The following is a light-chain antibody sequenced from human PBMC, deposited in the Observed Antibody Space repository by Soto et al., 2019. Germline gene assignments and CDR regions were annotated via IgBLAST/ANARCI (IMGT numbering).Light chain of an antibody. CDR1: QSVKSSY. CDR3: QHYGSSPPNT. Sequence: ELVLTQSPGTLSLSPGERATLSCRASQSVKSSYLAWYQQKPGQAPRLLIYGASSRATGIPDRFSGGGSGTDFTLIISRLEPEDFAVYYCQHYGSSPPNTFGQGTKLEIK. V-gene: IGKV3-20*01. CDR2: GAS. J-gene: IGKJ2*01.